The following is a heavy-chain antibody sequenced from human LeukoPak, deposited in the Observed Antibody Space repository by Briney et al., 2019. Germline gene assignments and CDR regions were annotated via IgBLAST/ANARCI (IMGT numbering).Heavy chain of an antibody. V-gene: IGHV4-59*11. J-gene: IGHJ6*03. CDR1: GGSISSHY. Sequence: PSETLSLTCTASGGSISSHYWSWIRQPPGKGLEWIGNIYYSGSTNYNPSLKSRVTISVDTSKNQFSLKLSSVTAADTAVYYCAREAEVGGYYYYYYYMDVWGKGTTVTVSS. CDR3: AREAEVGGYYYYYYYMDV. D-gene: IGHD2-15*01. CDR2: IYYSGST.